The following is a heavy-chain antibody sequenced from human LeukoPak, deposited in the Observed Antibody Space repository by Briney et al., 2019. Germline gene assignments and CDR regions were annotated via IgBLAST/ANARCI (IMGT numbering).Heavy chain of an antibody. CDR3: ARVGPESYFYYAMDV. CDR1: GYTFTNYY. J-gene: IGHJ6*02. V-gene: IGHV1-46*01. D-gene: IGHD1-26*01. Sequence: ASVKVSCKASGYTFTNYYMHWVRQAPGQGLKWMGRIHPSGGSTSYAQKFQGRVTMTRDTSTSTVYMEVSSLRSEDTAVYYCARVGPESYFYYAMDVWGQGTTVTVSS. CDR2: IHPSGGST.